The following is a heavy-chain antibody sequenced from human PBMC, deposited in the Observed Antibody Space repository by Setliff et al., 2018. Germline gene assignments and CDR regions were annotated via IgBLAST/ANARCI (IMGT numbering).Heavy chain of an antibody. Sequence: ASVKVSCKASGYTFTSHYMHWVRQAPGLGLEWMGTINPSSGRTSYAQKFQGRVTMTTDTSTSTAYMELRSLRSDDTAVYYCARGFSKFYYYYYYYMDVWGKGTTVTVSS. CDR2: INPSSGRT. D-gene: IGHD3-3*01. CDR3: ARGFSKFYYYYYYYMDV. CDR1: GYTFTSHY. J-gene: IGHJ6*03. V-gene: IGHV1-46*01.